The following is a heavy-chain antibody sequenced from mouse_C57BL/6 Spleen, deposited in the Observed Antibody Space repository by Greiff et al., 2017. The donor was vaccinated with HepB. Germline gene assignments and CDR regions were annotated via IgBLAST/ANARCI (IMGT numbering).Heavy chain of an antibody. CDR2: IRSKSNNYAT. J-gene: IGHJ3*01. D-gene: IGHD3-2*02. CDR1: GFSFNTYA. V-gene: IGHV10-1*01. CDR3: VRPHSSGYVWFAY. Sequence: EVHLVESGGGLVQPKGSLKLSCAASGFSFNTYAMNWVRQAPGKGLEWVARIRSKSNNYATYYADSVKDRFTISRDDSESMLYLQMNNLKTEDTAMYYCVRPHSSGYVWFAYWGQGTLVTVSA.